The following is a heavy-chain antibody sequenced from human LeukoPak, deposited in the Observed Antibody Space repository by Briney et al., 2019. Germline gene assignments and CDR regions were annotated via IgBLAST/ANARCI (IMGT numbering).Heavy chain of an antibody. V-gene: IGHV3-7*01. CDR3: ARDVGGSLDY. CDR2: IKGDESAK. Sequence: PGGSLRLSCAASGFTFRNYWMAWVRQAPGKGLEWVANIKGDESAKHQADSVKGRFTIFRDNAQNSVYLQMNSLRADDTAVYYCARDVGGSLDYWGRGTLVTVSS. J-gene: IGHJ4*02. D-gene: IGHD1-26*01. CDR1: GFTFRNYW.